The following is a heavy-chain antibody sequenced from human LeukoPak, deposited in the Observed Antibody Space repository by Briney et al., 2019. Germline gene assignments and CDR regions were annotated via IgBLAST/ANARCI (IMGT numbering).Heavy chain of an antibody. CDR1: GFTFSNYG. CDR2: IWYDGSNK. V-gene: IGHV3-33*01. J-gene: IGHJ4*02. CDR3: ATSRLEIVGD. D-gene: IGHD2-2*03. Sequence: GRSLRLSCATSGFTFSNYGFHWVRQAPDKGLEWVVIIWYDGSNKYYADSVKGRFTISRDNSKRTVYLQMNSLRAEDTAVYYCATSRLEIVGDWGQGTLVTVSS.